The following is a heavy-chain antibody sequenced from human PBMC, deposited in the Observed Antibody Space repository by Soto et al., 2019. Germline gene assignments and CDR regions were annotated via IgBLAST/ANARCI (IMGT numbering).Heavy chain of an antibody. CDR2: IYYDGNTK. CDR1: GFLFSAYG. D-gene: IGHD4-17*01. CDR3: ARVGGTVTSDF. Sequence: QVQLVESGGGVVQPGKSLRLSCAASGFLFSAYGMHWVRQAPGKGLEWLALIYYDGNTKYYADSVKGRFTISRDNSHTTLLLQMSSLRADDTGVYYCARVGGTVTSDFWGQGTLVTVSS. V-gene: IGHV3-33*01. J-gene: IGHJ4*02.